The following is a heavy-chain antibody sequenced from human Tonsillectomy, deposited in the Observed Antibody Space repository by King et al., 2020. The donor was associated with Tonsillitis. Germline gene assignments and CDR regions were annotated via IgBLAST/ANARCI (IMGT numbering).Heavy chain of an antibody. CDR3: ARGGRDSGSPGRVDY. Sequence: LQLQESGPGLVKPSETLSLTCTVSGGSISSYYWNWIRQPPGKELEWIGYIYYSGSTNYNPSLQSRVTISVDTSQNQFSLKLTSVTAADTAVYYCARGGRDSGSPGRVDYWGQETLVTVSS. V-gene: IGHV4-59*01. CDR2: IYYSGST. D-gene: IGHD1-26*01. CDR1: GGSISSYY. J-gene: IGHJ4*02.